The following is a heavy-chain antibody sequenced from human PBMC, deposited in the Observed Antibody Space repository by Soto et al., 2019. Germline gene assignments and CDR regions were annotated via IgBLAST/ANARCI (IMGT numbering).Heavy chain of an antibody. CDR3: SRAPSAYSRGYGMDV. CDR2: VYYSGTT. D-gene: IGHD5-18*01. V-gene: IGHV4-59*01. Sequence: SETLSLTCTVSGGSISRYYWSWIRQPPGKGLEWIGYVYYSGTTNYNPSLRSRVTISVDTSNNQFSLRLSSVTAADTAAYYCSRAPSAYSRGYGMDVWGQGTTVTVSS. CDR1: GGSISRYY. J-gene: IGHJ6*02.